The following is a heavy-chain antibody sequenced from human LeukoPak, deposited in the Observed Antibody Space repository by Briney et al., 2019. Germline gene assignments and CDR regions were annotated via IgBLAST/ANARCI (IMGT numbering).Heavy chain of an antibody. J-gene: IGHJ2*01. CDR2: IYTGGST. Sequence: SETLSLTCTVSGGSISSYYWSWIRQPAGKGLEWIGRIYTGGSTNYNPSLKSRVTMSVDTSKNQFSLKLSSVTAADTAVYYCARDREDCDFISWDNWYFDLWGRGTLVTVSS. V-gene: IGHV4-4*07. D-gene: IGHD2-15*01. CDR1: GGSISSYY. CDR3: ARDREDCDFISWDNWYFDL.